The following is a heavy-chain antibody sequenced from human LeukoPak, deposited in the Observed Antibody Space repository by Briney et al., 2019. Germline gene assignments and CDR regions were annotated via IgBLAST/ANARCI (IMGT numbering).Heavy chain of an antibody. CDR2: IKQDGSEK. CDR1: GFTYRRYW. D-gene: IGHD2-2*01. CDR3: ARDCSRASCYADY. V-gene: IGHV3-7*01. Sequence: GGPLRLFCGACGFTYRRYWMRGVRQAPARGVELVANIKQDGSEKYYVDSVTGRFTISRDNATNSVYLQMNSLRAEDTAVYYCARDCSRASCYADYWGHGTLLTVSS. J-gene: IGHJ4*01.